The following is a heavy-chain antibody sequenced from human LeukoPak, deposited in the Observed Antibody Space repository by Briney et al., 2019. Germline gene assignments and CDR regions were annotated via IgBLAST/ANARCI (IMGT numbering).Heavy chain of an antibody. CDR3: AKDPFLTVTTVFDY. CDR1: GFTFRSDW. CDR2: ISGSGDST. J-gene: IGHJ4*02. V-gene: IGHV3-23*01. Sequence: PGGSLRLSCAVFGFTFRSDWMSWVRQAPGKGLEWVSAISGSGDSTYYADSVKGRFTISRDNSKNTLYLQMNSLRAEDTAVYYCAKDPFLTVTTVFDYWGQGTLVTVSS. D-gene: IGHD4-17*01.